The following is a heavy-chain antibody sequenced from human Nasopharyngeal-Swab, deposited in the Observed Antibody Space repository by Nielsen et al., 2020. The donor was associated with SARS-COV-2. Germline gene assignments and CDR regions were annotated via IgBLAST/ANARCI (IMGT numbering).Heavy chain of an antibody. V-gene: IGHV1-3*01. CDR1: GYTFTSYA. Sequence: ASVKVSCKASGYTFTSYAMHWVRQAPGQRLKWMGWINAGNGNTKYSQKFQGRVTMTRNTSISTAYMELSSLRSEDTAVYYCARWAITMIVGDAFDIWGQGTMVTVSS. CDR2: INAGNGNT. CDR3: ARWAITMIVGDAFDI. J-gene: IGHJ3*02. D-gene: IGHD3-22*01.